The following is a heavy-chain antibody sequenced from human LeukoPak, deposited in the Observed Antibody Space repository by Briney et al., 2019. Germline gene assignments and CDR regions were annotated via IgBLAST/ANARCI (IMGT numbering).Heavy chain of an antibody. CDR1: GFSFSIYW. CDR3: TRGARYGIDV. J-gene: IGHJ6*02. CDR2: INSDGSRT. Sequence: PGGSLRLSCAASGFSFSIYWMHWVRQAPGKGLVWVSHINSDGSRTSKADSVKGRFTISRDNAKNTLYLQMNSLRAEDTAVYYCTRGARYGIDVWGQGTTVTVS. V-gene: IGHV3-74*01.